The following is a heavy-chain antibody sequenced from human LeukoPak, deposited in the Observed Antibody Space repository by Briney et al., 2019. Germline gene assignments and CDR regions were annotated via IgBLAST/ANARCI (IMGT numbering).Heavy chain of an antibody. V-gene: IGHV5-51*01. CDR3: ARSRSDYYGMDV. J-gene: IGHJ6*02. CDR1: GFIVTSNC. Sequence: GGSLRLPCAAPGFIVTSNCMSWVRQMPGKGLEWMGIIYPGDSDTRYSPSFQGQVTISADKSISTAYLQWSSLKASDTAMYYCARSRSDYYGMDVWGQGTTVTVSS. CDR2: IYPGDSDT.